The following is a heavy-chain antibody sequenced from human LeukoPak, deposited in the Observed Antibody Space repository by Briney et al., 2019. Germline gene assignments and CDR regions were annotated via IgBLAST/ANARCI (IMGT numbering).Heavy chain of an antibody. V-gene: IGHV4-61*01. CDR2: FSYNVHS. CDR1: GGSFSSSNYY. Sequence: PSETLSLTCTVSGGSFSSSNYYWGWIRQPPGKGLEWVGFFSYNVHSDYNPSLKSRVTISVDTSKNQFSLRLTSVTAADTAIYYCARVSVAGTGPDYWGQGTLVTVSS. CDR3: ARVSVAGTGPDY. D-gene: IGHD6-19*01. J-gene: IGHJ4*02.